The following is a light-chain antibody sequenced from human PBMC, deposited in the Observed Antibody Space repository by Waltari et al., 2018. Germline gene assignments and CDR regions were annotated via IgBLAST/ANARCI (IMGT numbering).Light chain of an antibody. CDR2: QDT. CDR3: QAWDSSTAV. Sequence: QPPSVSVSPGQTASITCSGDKLGDKYVCWYQQKPGQSPVLVIYQDTKRPSGIPERFSGSNSGNTATLTISGTQAMDEADYYCQAWDSSTAVFGGGTKLTVL. CDR1: KLGDKY. V-gene: IGLV3-1*01. J-gene: IGLJ2*01.